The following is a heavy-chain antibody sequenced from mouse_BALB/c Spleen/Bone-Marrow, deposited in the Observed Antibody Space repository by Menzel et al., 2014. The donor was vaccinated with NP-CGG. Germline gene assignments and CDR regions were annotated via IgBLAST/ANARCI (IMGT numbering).Heavy chain of an antibody. Sequence: SGGGLVQPGGSLKLSCAASGFDFSRYWMSWVRQAPGKGLEWIGEINPDSSTINYTPSLKDKFIISRDNAKNTLYLQMSKVRSEDTALYYCARPPLYYDYAWFAYWGQGTLVTVSA. CDR3: ARPPLYYDYAWFAY. CDR2: INPDSSTI. D-gene: IGHD2-4*01. J-gene: IGHJ3*01. CDR1: GFDFSRYW. V-gene: IGHV4-1*02.